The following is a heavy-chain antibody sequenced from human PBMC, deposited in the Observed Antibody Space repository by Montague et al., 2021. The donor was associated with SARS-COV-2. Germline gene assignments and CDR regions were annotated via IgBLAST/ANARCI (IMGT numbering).Heavy chain of an antibody. CDR2: IYYSGTT. CDR3: ARPQVRGVPKAFDI. CDR1: GGSITRNYY. V-gene: IGHV4-39*01. D-gene: IGHD3-10*01. J-gene: IGHJ3*02. Sequence: SETLSLTCTVSGGSITRNYYWGWIRQPPGKGLEWVGNIYYSGTTXXNPSLESRVTISVDASKNQFSLNLTSVTAADTAVYYCARPQVRGVPKAFDIWGQGALVIVSS.